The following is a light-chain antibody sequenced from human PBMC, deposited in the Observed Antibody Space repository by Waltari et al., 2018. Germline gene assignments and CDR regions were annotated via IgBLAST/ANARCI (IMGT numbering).Light chain of an antibody. CDR3: QTWGTGIPV. CDR2: GNSEGRY. J-gene: IGLJ3*02. CDR1: SGHSSYA. V-gene: IGLV4-69*01. Sequence: QVVLTQSPSASASLGASVRLTCTLRSGHSSYATGWHQQRPEQGPRYLMKGNSEGRYTKGDGIPARFSGSSSGAERYLTISSLQSEDEADYYCQTWGTGIPVFGGGTKLTVL.